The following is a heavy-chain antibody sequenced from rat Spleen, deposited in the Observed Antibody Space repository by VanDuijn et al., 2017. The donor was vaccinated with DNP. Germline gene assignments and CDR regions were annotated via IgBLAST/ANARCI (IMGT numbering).Heavy chain of an antibody. Sequence: EVQLVESGGDLVQPGRSLKLSCVASGFTFSSYWMYWIRQAPGKGLEWVASINTDGGTTSYPDSVKGRFTISRDNAENTVYLQMNSLRSEDTATYYCAKDRDGGYAMDAWGQGTSVTVYS. J-gene: IGHJ4*01. CDR3: AKDRDGGYAMDA. CDR2: INTDGGTT. V-gene: IGHV5-58*01. D-gene: IGHD1-11*01. CDR1: GFTFSSYW.